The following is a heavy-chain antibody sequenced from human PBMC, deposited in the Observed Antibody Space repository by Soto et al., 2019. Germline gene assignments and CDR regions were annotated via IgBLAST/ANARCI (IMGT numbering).Heavy chain of an antibody. CDR2: VFYSGRT. D-gene: IGHD6-6*01. CDR3: ATWPSYSSTWYFDF. V-gene: IGHV4-39*01. J-gene: IGHJ4*02. CDR1: GGPISSSSYY. Sequence: SETLSLTCTVSGGPISSSSYYWGWIRQPPGKGLEWIGTVFYSGRTYYNPSLKRRVTMSVDTSKNQFSLKLSSVTAADTAVYYCATWPSYSSTWYFDFWGQGTLVTVSS.